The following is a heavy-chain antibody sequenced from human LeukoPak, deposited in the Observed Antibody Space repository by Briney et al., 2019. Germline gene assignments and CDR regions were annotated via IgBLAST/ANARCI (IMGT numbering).Heavy chain of an antibody. CDR3: AKDYDILTGFPLVGVDY. J-gene: IGHJ4*02. CDR1: GFTFSSYA. CDR2: ISYDGSNK. Sequence: GGSLRLSCAASGFTFSSYAMHWVRQAPGKGLEWVAIISYDGSNKYYADSVKGRFTISRDNSKNTLYLQMNSLRAEDTAVYYCAKDYDILTGFPLVGVDYWGQGTLVTVPS. V-gene: IGHV3-30*18. D-gene: IGHD3-9*01.